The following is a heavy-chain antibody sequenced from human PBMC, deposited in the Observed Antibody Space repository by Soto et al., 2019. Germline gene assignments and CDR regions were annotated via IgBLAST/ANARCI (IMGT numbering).Heavy chain of an antibody. J-gene: IGHJ5*02. Sequence: AGTLSLTCAVYGGSFSGYYWSWIRQPPGKGLEWIGEINHSGSTNYNPSLKSRVTISVDTSKNQFYLKLSSVTAADTAVYYCASYHRSGSYYNWFDPWGQGTLVTVSS. CDR1: GGSFSGYY. CDR2: INHSGST. CDR3: ASYHRSGSYYNWFDP. V-gene: IGHV4-34*01. D-gene: IGHD3-10*01.